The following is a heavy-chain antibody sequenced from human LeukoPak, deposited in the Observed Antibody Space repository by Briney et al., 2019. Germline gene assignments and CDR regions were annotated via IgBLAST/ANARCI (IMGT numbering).Heavy chain of an antibody. CDR2: ISGSGGST. Sequence: GGSLRLSCAASGFTFSSYAMSWVRQAPGKGLEWVSAISGSGGSTYYADSVKGRFTISRDNSKNTLYLQMNSLRAEDTAVYYCAKDRVEGRGAYCGGDCYWDLDYWGQGTLVTVSS. V-gene: IGHV3-23*01. J-gene: IGHJ4*02. CDR3: AKDRVEGRGAYCGGDCYWDLDY. CDR1: GFTFSSYA. D-gene: IGHD2-21*02.